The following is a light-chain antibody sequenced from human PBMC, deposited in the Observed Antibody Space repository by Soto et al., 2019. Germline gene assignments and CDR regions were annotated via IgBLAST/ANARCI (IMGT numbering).Light chain of an antibody. V-gene: IGLV2-14*01. CDR2: DVS. J-gene: IGLJ1*01. CDR3: SSYTSSSTRLYV. CDR1: SSDVGAYNY. Sequence: QSALTQPASVSGSPGQSIAISCTGTSSDVGAYNYVSWYQQHPGKAPQLMIYDVSNRPSGVSNRFSGSKSGNTASLTISGLQAEDEADYYCSSYTSSSTRLYVFGTGTKVTVL.